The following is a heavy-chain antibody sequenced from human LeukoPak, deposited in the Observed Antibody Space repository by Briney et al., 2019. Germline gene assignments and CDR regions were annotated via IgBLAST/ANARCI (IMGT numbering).Heavy chain of an antibody. CDR1: GFTFSSYG. CDR2: ISYDGSNK. CDR3: AHANNFDY. J-gene: IGHJ4*02. V-gene: IGHV3-30*03. Sequence: PGGSLRLSCAASGFTFSSYGMHWVRQAPGKGLEWVAVISYDGSNKYYADSVKGRFTISRDNSKNTLYLQMNSLRAEDTAVYYCAHANNFDYWGQGTLVTVSS.